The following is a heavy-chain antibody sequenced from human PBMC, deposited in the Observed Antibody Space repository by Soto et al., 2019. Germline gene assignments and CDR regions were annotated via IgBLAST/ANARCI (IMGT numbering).Heavy chain of an antibody. Sequence: QVQLVQSGAEVKKPGSSVKVSCKASGGTFSRYSITWVRQAPGHGLEWIGRIIPIFGIASYAQKFQGRVTITDNESTSTAYMGLGSKRTDYTAVYYCAREDRVRDSELVPAAIDGLDVWGQGTTGTVCS. V-gene: IGHV1-69*02. CDR3: AREDRVRDSELVPAAIDGLDV. CDR2: IIPIFGIA. J-gene: IGHJ6*02. D-gene: IGHD2-2*01. CDR1: GGTFSRYS.